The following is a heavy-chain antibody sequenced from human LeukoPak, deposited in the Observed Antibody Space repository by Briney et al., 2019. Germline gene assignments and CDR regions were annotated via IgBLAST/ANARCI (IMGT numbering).Heavy chain of an antibody. Sequence: GGSLRLSCAASGFTFSSYAMTWVRQAPGKGLEWVSSISSSSSYIYYADSVKGRFTISRDNAKNSLYLQMNSLRAEDTAVYYCARDLAVVVPAARATATPYYYYGMDVWGQGTTVTVSS. CDR3: ARDLAVVVPAARATATPYYYYGMDV. V-gene: IGHV3-21*01. D-gene: IGHD2-2*01. J-gene: IGHJ6*02. CDR1: GFTFSSYA. CDR2: ISSSSSYI.